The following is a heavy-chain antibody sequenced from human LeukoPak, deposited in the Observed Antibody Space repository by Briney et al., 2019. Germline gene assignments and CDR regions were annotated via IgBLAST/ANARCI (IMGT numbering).Heavy chain of an antibody. CDR3: AREYYYDSSGPNWFDP. J-gene: IGHJ5*02. D-gene: IGHD3-22*01. CDR2: IIPILGIA. V-gene: IGHV1-69*04. Sequence: SVKDSCMATGGTFSSYTISWVRQARGQGLEWMGRIIPILGIANYAQKFQDRVTITADKSTSTAYMELSSLRSEDTAVYYCAREYYYDSSGPNWFDPWGDGSLVTASS. CDR1: GGTFSSYT.